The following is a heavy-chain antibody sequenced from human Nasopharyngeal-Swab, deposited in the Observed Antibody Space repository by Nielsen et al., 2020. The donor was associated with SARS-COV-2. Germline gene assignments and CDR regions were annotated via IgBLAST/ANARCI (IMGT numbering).Heavy chain of an antibody. V-gene: IGHV3-23*01. D-gene: IGHD5-12*01. J-gene: IGHJ6*02. CDR2: ISGDSDST. CDR3: ANDRDSGDDSEEYYHYYGMDV. CDR1: GFTFSSYA. Sequence: GGSLRLSCAASGFTFSSYAMHWVRQAPGKGLEWVSVISGDSDSTYYTDSVRGRFTISRDNSKNTLNLQMNNLRAEDTAIYYCANDRDSGDDSEEYYHYYGMDVWGQGAPVTVSS.